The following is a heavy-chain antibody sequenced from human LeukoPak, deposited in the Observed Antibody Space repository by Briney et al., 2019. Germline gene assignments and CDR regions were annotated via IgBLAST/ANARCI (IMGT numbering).Heavy chain of an antibody. J-gene: IGHJ4*02. CDR3: ARQFPLYDYVWGSYRTKDY. Sequence: PSETLSLTCTVSGGSISSSSYYWGWIRQHPGTGLEWIGSIYYSGSTYYNPSLKSRVTISVDTSKNQFSLKLSSVTAADTAVYYCARQFPLYDYVWGSYRTKDYWGQGTLVTVSS. D-gene: IGHD3-16*02. CDR2: IYYSGST. CDR1: GGSISSSSYY. V-gene: IGHV4-39*01.